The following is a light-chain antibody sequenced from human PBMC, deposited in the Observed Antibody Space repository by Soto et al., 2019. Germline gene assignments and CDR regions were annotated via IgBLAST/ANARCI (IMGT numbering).Light chain of an antibody. CDR3: QQCNSYWT. Sequence: DIQMNQSPSTLSASVGDRVTITCRASQSISSWLAWYQQKPGKAPKLLIYDASSLESGVPSRFSGSGSGTEFTLTISSLQPDDFATYYCQQCNSYWTFGQGTKVDIK. CDR1: QSISSW. J-gene: IGKJ1*01. V-gene: IGKV1-5*01. CDR2: DAS.